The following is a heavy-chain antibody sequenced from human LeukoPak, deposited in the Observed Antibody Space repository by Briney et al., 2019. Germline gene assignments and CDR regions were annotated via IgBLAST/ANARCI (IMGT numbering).Heavy chain of an antibody. D-gene: IGHD2-2*01. CDR3: ARGGVVVPADVRDRRNYFDY. CDR1: GGSFSGYY. V-gene: IGHV4-34*01. CDR2: INHSGST. Sequence: SETLSLTCAVYGGSFSGYYWSWIRQPPGKGLEWIGEINHSGSTNYNPSLKSRVTISVDTSRNQFSLKLSSVTAADTAVYYCARGGVVVPADVRDRRNYFDYWGQGTLVTVSS. J-gene: IGHJ4*02.